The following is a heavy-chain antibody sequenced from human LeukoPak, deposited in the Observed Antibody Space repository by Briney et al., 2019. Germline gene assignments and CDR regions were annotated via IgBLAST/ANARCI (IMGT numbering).Heavy chain of an antibody. CDR3: EKSNTAAGTYGDY. Sequence: GGSLILSCAASGFSFSSYAMTWVRQAPGKGLEWVSGITDSGGSTYYADSVKGRFTISRDNSKNTLYLQMNSLRAEDTATYYCEKSNTAAGTYGDYWGQGTPVTVSS. CDR2: ITDSGGST. J-gene: IGHJ4*02. CDR1: GFSFSSYA. D-gene: IGHD6-13*01. V-gene: IGHV3-23*01.